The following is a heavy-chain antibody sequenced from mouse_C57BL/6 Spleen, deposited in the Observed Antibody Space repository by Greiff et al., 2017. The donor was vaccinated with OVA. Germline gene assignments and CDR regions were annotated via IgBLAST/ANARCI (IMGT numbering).Heavy chain of an antibody. J-gene: IGHJ1*03. V-gene: IGHV5-12*01. D-gene: IGHD2-1*01. CDR1: GFTFSDYY. CDR3: ARHDGNYWYFDV. CDR2: ISNGGGST. Sequence: EVKVVESGGGLVQPGGSLKLSCAASGFTFSDYYMYWVRQTPEKRLEWVAYISNGGGSTYYPDTVKGRFTISRDNVKNTLYLQMSRLKSEDTAMYYCARHDGNYWYFDVWGTGTTVTVSS.